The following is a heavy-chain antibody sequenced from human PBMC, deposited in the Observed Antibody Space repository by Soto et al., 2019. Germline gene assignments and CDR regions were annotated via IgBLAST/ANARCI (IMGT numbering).Heavy chain of an antibody. CDR3: ATFPRVQLNYYYFYGMDV. Sequence: GGSLRLSCAASGFTFSSYAMSWVRQAPGKGLEWVSAISGSGGSTYYADSVKGRFTISRDNSKNTLYLQMNSLRAADTAVYYSATFPRVQLNYYYFYGMDVWGQGTTVTVSS. CDR1: GFTFSSYA. D-gene: IGHD1-1*01. V-gene: IGHV3-23*01. CDR2: ISGSGGST. J-gene: IGHJ6*01.